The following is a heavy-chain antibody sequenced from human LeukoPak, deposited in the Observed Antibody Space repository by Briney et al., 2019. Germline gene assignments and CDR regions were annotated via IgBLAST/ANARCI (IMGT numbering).Heavy chain of an antibody. J-gene: IGHJ4*02. CDR2: ISSSGSTI. V-gene: IGHV3-48*03. CDR3: ARTYYDSSGYYY. Sequence: GGSLRLSCAASGFTFSSYEMNWVRQAPGKGLEWVSYISSSGSTIYYADSVKGRFTISRDNAKNSLYLQMNSLRAEDTAVYYCARTYYDSSGYYYWGQGTLVTVSS. D-gene: IGHD3-22*01. CDR1: GFTFSSYE.